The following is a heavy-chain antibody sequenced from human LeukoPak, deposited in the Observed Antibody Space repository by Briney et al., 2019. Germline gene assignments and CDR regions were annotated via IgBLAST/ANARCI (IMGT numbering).Heavy chain of an antibody. CDR3: AQHMSRASHPFDY. J-gene: IGHJ4*02. CDR1: GLIFSNYV. V-gene: IGHV3-23*01. Sequence: GGSLRLSCVASGLIFSNYVMSWVRQAPGKGLGWVSSIGGSGDTTYYADSVKGRFTISRDNSKNTLYLQMNSLRVEDTAVYYCAQHMSRASHPFDYWGQGTLVTVSS. D-gene: IGHD5/OR15-5a*01. CDR2: IGGSGDTT.